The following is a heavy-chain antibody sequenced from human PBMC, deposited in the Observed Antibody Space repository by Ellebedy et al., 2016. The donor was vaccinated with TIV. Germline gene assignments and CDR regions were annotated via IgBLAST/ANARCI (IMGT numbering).Heavy chain of an antibody. J-gene: IGHJ4*02. CDR1: GLTFSIYA. CDR3: AKNFRFRGGRELPVLDY. Sequence: GESLKISCVASGLTFSIYAMNWVRQAPGKGLEWVSVISGSGDSTYYADPVKGRFTISRDNSKNTLYLQMSSLRAEDTAVYYCAKNFRFRGGRELPVLDYWGQGTLVTVSS. D-gene: IGHD1-7*01. V-gene: IGHV3-23*01. CDR2: ISGSGDST.